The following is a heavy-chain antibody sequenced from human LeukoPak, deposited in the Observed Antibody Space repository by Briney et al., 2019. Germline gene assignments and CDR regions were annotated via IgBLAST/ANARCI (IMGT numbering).Heavy chain of an antibody. V-gene: IGHV3-43*02. D-gene: IGHD3-16*01. Sequence: GGSLRLSCAASGFTFDYYAMHWVRQAPGKGLEWVSLISGGGGSTHYADSVKGRFTISRDNSKNSLYLQMNSLRTEDIALYYCAKDLGVPGSPLDDWGQGTLVTVSS. J-gene: IGHJ4*02. CDR3: AKDLGVPGSPLDD. CDR1: GFTFDYYA. CDR2: ISGGGGST.